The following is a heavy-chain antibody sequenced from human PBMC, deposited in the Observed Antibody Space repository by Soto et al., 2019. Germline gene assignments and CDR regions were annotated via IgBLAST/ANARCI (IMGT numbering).Heavy chain of an antibody. Sequence: QVQLVQSGAGVKKPGSSVKVSCKASGGTFSSYALSWGRQAPGQGLEWLGGSIPISGTANYAQKFQGRVTITADESTSTAYMELSSMRSEDTAVYYCATPSTYYYDSSGYLNYYDYYGRDVWGQGTTVTFSS. D-gene: IGHD3-22*01. V-gene: IGHV1-69*01. J-gene: IGHJ6*02. CDR3: ATPSTYYYDSSGYLNYYDYYGRDV. CDR1: GGTFSSYA. CDR2: SIPISGTA.